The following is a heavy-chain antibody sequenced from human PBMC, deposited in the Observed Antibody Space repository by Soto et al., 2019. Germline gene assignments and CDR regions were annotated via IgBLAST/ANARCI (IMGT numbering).Heavy chain of an antibody. J-gene: IGHJ6*02. V-gene: IGHV3-30*18. CDR1: GFTFSSYG. Sequence: QVQLVESGGGVVQPGRSLRLSCAASGFTFSSYGMHWVRQAPGKGLEWVAVISYDGSNKYYADSVKGRFTISRDNSKNTLYLQMNSLRAEDTAVYYCAKEARAAGKQPPVRYYGMDVWGQGTTVTVSS. D-gene: IGHD6-13*01. CDR2: ISYDGSNK. CDR3: AKEARAAGKQPPVRYYGMDV.